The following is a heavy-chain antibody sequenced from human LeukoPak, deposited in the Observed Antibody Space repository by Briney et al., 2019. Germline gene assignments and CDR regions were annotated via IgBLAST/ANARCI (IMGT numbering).Heavy chain of an antibody. CDR2: ISGSGGST. CDR3: AKDMGGDYDSSGYYSNYFDY. D-gene: IGHD3-22*01. CDR1: GFTFSSYA. V-gene: IGHV3-23*01. Sequence: GGSLRLSCAASGFTFSSYAMSWVRQAPGKGLEWVSAISGSGGSTYYVDSVKGRFTISRDNSKNTLYLQMNSLRAEDTAVYYCAKDMGGDYDSSGYYSNYFDYWGQGTLITVSS. J-gene: IGHJ4*02.